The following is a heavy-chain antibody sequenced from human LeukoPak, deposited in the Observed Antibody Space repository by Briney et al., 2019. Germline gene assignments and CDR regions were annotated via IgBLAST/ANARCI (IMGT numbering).Heavy chain of an antibody. V-gene: IGHV3-72*01. Sequence: GGSLRLSCAASGFTFSDHLMDWVRQAPGKRPEWIGRIRKKDKGYTTEYAASVKGRFTISRDDSKNSLYLQMNSLKTEDTAVYYCSRDGSSSDWSAFDIWGQGTMVTVSS. J-gene: IGHJ3*02. CDR2: IRKKDKGYTT. CDR3: SRDGSSSDWSAFDI. CDR1: GFTFSDHL. D-gene: IGHD6-19*01.